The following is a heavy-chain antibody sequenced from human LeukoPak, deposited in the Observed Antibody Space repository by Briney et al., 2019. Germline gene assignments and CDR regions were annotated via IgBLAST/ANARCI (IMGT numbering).Heavy chain of an antibody. CDR1: GYTLTGLS. CDR2: FDPEEGET. J-gene: IGHJ4*02. Sequence: ASVKVSCKVSGYTLTGLSIHWVRQAPGKGLEWMGGFDPEEGETIHAQKFQGRVTMTEDTSTDTAYMELSSLRSEDTAVYYCATGQQLVWEGFDYWGQGTLVTVSS. D-gene: IGHD6-13*01. V-gene: IGHV1-24*01. CDR3: ATGQQLVWEGFDY.